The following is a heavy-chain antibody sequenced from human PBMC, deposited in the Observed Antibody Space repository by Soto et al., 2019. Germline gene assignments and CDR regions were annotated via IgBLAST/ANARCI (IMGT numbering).Heavy chain of an antibody. V-gene: IGHV1-2*02. CDR3: AREGGDGYNYYYYGMDV. Sequence: ASVKVSCKASGYTFTGYYMHWVRQAPGQGLEWMGWINPNSGGTNYAQKFQGRVTMTRDTSISTAYMELSRLRSDDTAVYYCAREGGDGYNYYYYGMDVWGQGTTVTVSS. D-gene: IGHD3-16*01. CDR2: INPNSGGT. CDR1: GYTFTGYY. J-gene: IGHJ6*02.